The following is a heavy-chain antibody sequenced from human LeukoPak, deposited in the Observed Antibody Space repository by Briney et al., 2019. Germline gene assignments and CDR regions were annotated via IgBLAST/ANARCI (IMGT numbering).Heavy chain of an antibody. CDR1: GYLFTSYW. CDR3: ARQDASGTYDAFDV. Sequence: KSGESLKISCKDSGYLFTSYWIAWVRQRPGKGLEWMGIIYPGDSDTRYSPSFQGRVTISADKCINTAYLLWSSLQASDTATYYCARQDASGTYDAFDVWGQGTVVTV. J-gene: IGHJ3*01. D-gene: IGHD3-10*01. V-gene: IGHV5-51*01. CDR2: IYPGDSDT.